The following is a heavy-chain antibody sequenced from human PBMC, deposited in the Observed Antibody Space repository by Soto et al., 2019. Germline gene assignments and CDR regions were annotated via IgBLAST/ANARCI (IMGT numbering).Heavy chain of an antibody. V-gene: IGHV3-30-3*01. CDR1: GFTFSSYA. Sequence: PGGSLRLSCAASGFTFSSYAMHWVSQAPGKGLEWVAVISYDGSNKYYADSVKGRFTISRDNSKNTLYLQMNSLRAEDTAVYYCAREYYYDSSGYYYAPTYYYGMDVWGQGTTVTVSS. J-gene: IGHJ6*02. CDR3: AREYYYDSSGYYYAPTYYYGMDV. CDR2: ISYDGSNK. D-gene: IGHD3-22*01.